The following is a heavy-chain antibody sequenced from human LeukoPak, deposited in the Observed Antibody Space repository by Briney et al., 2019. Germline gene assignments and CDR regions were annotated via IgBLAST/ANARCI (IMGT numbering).Heavy chain of an antibody. J-gene: IGHJ4*02. D-gene: IGHD4-23*01. CDR2: INNSGNT. CDR1: GGSFSGYY. Sequence: PSQTLSLTCAVYGGSFSGYYWSWIRQPPWKGLEWIGEINNSGNTNYNPSLKSRVTISVDTSKNQFSLSVGSVTAADTAVYYCARATVVIPYDYGGQGTLVTVSS. CDR3: ARATVVIPYDY. V-gene: IGHV4-34*01.